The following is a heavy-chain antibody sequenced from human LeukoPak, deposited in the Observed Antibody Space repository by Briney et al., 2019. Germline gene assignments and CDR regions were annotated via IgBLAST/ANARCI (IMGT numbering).Heavy chain of an antibody. Sequence: GGSLRLSCEAFGLTLRSYAMSWVRQAPGKGLEWVSGIISSGDNTYYSDSVKGRFTVSRDNSKNLLFLQMISLRAEDTAGYYCAKELSVSDFWSGSAWAFDIWGQGTMVTVSS. CDR3: AKELSVSDFWSGSAWAFDI. V-gene: IGHV3-23*01. CDR2: IISSGDNT. D-gene: IGHD3-3*01. CDR1: GLTLRSYA. J-gene: IGHJ3*02.